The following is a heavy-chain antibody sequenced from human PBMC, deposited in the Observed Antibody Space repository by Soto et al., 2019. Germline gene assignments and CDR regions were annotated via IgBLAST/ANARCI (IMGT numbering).Heavy chain of an antibody. CDR3: GKDNLAVTGGVDY. J-gene: IGHJ4*02. D-gene: IGHD6-19*01. V-gene: IGHV3-9*01. CDR2: ITWNSGTI. CDR1: GFIFDDYA. Sequence: EVQLVESGGGLVQPGRSLRLSCATSGFIFDDYAMHWVRQVPGKGLEWVSGITWNSGTIGYADSVKGRFTISRDNAKNSLYLQMDSLRAEDTAFYCCGKDNLAVTGGVDYWGQGTLVTVSS.